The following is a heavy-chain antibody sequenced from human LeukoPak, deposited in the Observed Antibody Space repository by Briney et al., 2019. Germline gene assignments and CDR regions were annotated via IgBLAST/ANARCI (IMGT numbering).Heavy chain of an antibody. D-gene: IGHD6-19*01. Sequence: GESLNISCKCSGYSFTYYLIGWVRQLPGKGLEWRGIIYPGYSDTRCSPSFQGQVTISADKSISTAYLQWSSLKASDTAMYYCARLLYSSGWYLDYWGQGTLVTVST. CDR2: IYPGYSDT. V-gene: IGHV5-51*01. CDR1: GYSFTYYL. J-gene: IGHJ4*02. CDR3: ARLLYSSGWYLDY.